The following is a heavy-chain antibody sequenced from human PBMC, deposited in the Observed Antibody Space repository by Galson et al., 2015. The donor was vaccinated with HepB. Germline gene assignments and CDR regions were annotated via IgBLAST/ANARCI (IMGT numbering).Heavy chain of an antibody. CDR1: GYTFTGYY. D-gene: IGHD3-22*01. Sequence: SVKVSCKASGYTFTGYYMHWVRQAPGQGLEWMGWINPNSGGTNYAQKFQGRVTMTRDTSISTAYMELSRLRSDDTAVYYCARAGLFTMIVVSTEGFDYWGQGTLVTVSS. CDR2: INPNSGGT. V-gene: IGHV1-2*02. CDR3: ARAGLFTMIVVSTEGFDY. J-gene: IGHJ4*02.